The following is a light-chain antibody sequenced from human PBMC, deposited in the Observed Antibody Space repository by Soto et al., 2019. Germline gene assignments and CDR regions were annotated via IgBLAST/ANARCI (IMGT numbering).Light chain of an antibody. CDR3: QQYGGSPAT. J-gene: IGKJ3*01. V-gene: IGKV3-20*01. CDR2: GAF. CDR1: QTVDSNY. Sequence: EIVSTQSPGILSLSPGERATLSCRASQTVDSNYFAWYQQKPGQAPRLLIYGAFNRATGIPDRFSGSGSGTDFTLTFSRLEPEDFAVYYCQQYGGSPATLGPWTKVDTK.